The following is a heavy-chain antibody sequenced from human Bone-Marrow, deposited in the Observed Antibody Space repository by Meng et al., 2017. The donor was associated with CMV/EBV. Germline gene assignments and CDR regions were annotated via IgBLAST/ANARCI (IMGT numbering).Heavy chain of an antibody. J-gene: IGHJ6*02. V-gene: IGHV4-59*12. CDR2: IYYSGST. Sequence: SETLSLTCTVSGGSISSYYWSWIRQPPGRGLEWIGYIYYSGSTNYNPSLKSRVTISVDTSKNQFPLKLSSVTAADTAVYYCARTYYDFWSGNDHPGTYGMDVWGQGTTVTVSS. CDR1: GGSISSYY. CDR3: ARTYYDFWSGNDHPGTYGMDV. D-gene: IGHD3-3*01.